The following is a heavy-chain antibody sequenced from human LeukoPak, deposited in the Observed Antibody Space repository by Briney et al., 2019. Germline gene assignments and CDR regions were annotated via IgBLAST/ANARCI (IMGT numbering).Heavy chain of an antibody. CDR3: AKDPGATGEYYFDY. CDR1: GFTFDGYA. CDR2: ISWNSGSI. J-gene: IGHJ4*02. D-gene: IGHD1-26*01. Sequence: GRSLRLSCAASGFTFDGYAMHWVRQAPGKGLEWVSGISWNSGSIGYADSVKGRFTISRDNAKNSLYLQMNSLRAEDTALYYCAKDPGATGEYYFDYWGQGTLVTVSS. V-gene: IGHV3-9*01.